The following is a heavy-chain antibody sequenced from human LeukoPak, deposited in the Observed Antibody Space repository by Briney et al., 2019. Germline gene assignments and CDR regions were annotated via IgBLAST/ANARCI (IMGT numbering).Heavy chain of an antibody. V-gene: IGHV3-48*03. Sequence: GGSLRLSCAASGFTFSRYEMNWVRQAPGKGLEWVSYISTSGSTISYADSVKGRFTISRDNAKNSLYLQMNSLRAEDTAMYYCAKRAATTYYFDYWGQGTLVTVSS. J-gene: IGHJ4*02. D-gene: IGHD6-13*01. CDR1: GFTFSRYE. CDR2: ISTSGSTI. CDR3: AKRAATTYYFDY.